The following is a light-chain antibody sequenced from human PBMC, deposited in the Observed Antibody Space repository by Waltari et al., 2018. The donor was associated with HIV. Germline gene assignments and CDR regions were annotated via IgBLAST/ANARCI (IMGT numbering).Light chain of an antibody. J-gene: IGLJ2*01. Sequence: QSALTQPPSASGSPGQSVTISCTRPSSDIGGSHFVSWYQQHPGKAPKLMIFEVSKRPSGVPDRFSGSKSGNTASLTVSGLQAEDEADYYCSSYAGSNNLVFGGGTKVTVL. V-gene: IGLV2-8*01. CDR1: SSDIGGSHF. CDR3: SSYAGSNNLV. CDR2: EVS.